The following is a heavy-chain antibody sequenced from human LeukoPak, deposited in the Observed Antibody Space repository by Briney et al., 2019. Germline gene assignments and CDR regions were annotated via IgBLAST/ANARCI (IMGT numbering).Heavy chain of an antibody. J-gene: IGHJ4*02. D-gene: IGHD6-6*01. CDR2: ISATSSNI. V-gene: IGHV3-21*01. CDR3: ARGGAARPDY. Sequence: GGSLRLSCAASGFSFSASGMNWVRQAPGKGLEWVSYISATSSNINYADSVRGRFTISRDNAKNLLYLYMDSLRVEDMAVYYCARGGAARPDYWGQGTLVTVSS. CDR1: GFSFSASG.